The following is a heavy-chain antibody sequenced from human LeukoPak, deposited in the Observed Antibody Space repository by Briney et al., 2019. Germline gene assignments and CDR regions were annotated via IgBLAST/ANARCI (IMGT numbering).Heavy chain of an antibody. D-gene: IGHD2-2*01. Sequence: ASVTVSCKASGYTFTSYYMHWVRQAPGQGLEWMGLNNPSGGSTSYAQKFQGRVTMTRDMSTSTVYMELSSLRSEDTAVYYCARSRAYCSSNSCYLQYFDYWGQGTLVTVSS. V-gene: IGHV1-46*01. CDR2: NNPSGGST. CDR3: ARSRAYCSSNSCYLQYFDY. J-gene: IGHJ4*02. CDR1: GYTFTSYY.